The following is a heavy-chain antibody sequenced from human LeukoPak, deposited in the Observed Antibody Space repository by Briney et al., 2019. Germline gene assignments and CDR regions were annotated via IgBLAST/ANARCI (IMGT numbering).Heavy chain of an antibody. CDR2: IYSGGSA. Sequence: GGSLRLSCAASGFTVSSNYMSWVRQAPGKGLEWVSVIYSGGSAYYADSVKGRFTISRDNSKNTLYLQMNSLRAEDTAVYYCARVWANSGNYYGEDYWGQGTLVTVSS. J-gene: IGHJ4*02. D-gene: IGHD1-26*01. V-gene: IGHV3-53*01. CDR3: ARVWANSGNYYGEDY. CDR1: GFTVSSNY.